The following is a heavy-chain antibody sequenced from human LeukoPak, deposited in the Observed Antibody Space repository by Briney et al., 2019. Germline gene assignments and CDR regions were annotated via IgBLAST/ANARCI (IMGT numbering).Heavy chain of an antibody. V-gene: IGHV3-23*01. Sequence: GGSLRLSCAASGFNFRSFGMTWVRQAPGKGLEWVSAISGSGGSTNYADSVKGRFTISRDNSKNTLYLQMNSLRAEDTAEYNCAKGHYDGGSYYYFDNWGRGTLVTVSS. CDR2: ISGSGGST. D-gene: IGHD3-22*01. J-gene: IGHJ4*02. CDR3: AKGHYDGGSYYYFDN. CDR1: GFNFRSFG.